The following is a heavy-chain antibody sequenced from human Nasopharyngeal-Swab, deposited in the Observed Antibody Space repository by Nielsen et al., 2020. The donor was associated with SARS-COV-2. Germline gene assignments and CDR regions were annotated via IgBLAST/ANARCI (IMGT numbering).Heavy chain of an antibody. V-gene: IGHV1-8*01. CDR1: GYTFTSYD. J-gene: IGHJ4*02. D-gene: IGHD2-2*02. CDR2: MNPNSGNT. CDR3: ATGPAVVVPAAIDY. Sequence: ASVKVSCKASGYTFTSYDINWVRQATGQGLEWMGWMNPNSGNTGHAQKFQGRVTMTRNTSISTAYMELSSLRSEDTAVYYCATGPAVVVPAAIDYWGQGTLVTVSS.